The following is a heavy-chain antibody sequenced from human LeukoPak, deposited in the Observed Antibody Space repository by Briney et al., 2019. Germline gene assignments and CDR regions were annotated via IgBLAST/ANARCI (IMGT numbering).Heavy chain of an antibody. CDR3: ARGGGHFDN. V-gene: IGHV4-34*01. CDR1: GGSFSGYY. D-gene: IGHD4-23*01. CDR2: INHSGST. Sequence: SETLSLTCAVYGGSFSGYYWSWIRQPPGKGLEWIGEINHSGSTNYNPSLKSRVTISVDTSKNQFSLKLSSVTAADTAVYYCARGGGHFDNWGQGTLVTVSS. J-gene: IGHJ4*02.